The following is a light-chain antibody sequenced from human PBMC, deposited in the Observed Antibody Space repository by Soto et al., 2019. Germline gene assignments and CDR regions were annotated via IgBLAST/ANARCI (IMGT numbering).Light chain of an antibody. CDR1: QGISRY. J-gene: IGKJ4*01. CDR2: AAS. Sequence: IRLTQSPSSLSASVGDSVTITCRASQGISRYFSWYQQKPGRAPKLLISAASTLQSGVPARFSGSGSGTDVTLSITSLQPEDFATYYCQQLNTYPVTFGGGTKVEIK. V-gene: IGKV1-9*01. CDR3: QQLNTYPVT.